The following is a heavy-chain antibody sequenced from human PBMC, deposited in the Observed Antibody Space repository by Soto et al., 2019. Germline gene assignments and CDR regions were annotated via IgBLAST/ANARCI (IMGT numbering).Heavy chain of an antibody. Sequence: AETLSMNCAISDGSIGTSNWWSWGRQPAGKGLEWLGEVYQSGSTNYNPSVKNRITISLDKSKNQFSLELTSVTAADTAVYYCARGPPSFFQLPESLLCPFYDPSGQLPLVLVS. D-gene: IGHD1-1*01. V-gene: IGHV4-4*02. CDR2: VYQSGST. J-gene: IGHJ5*02. CDR3: ARGPPSFFQLPESLLCPFYDP. CDR1: DGSIGTSNW.